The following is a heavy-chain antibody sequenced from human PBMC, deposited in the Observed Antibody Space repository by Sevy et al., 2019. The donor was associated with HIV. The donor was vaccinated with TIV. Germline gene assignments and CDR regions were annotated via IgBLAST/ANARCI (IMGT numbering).Heavy chain of an antibody. CDR1: AFIFSNYN. V-gene: IGHV3-21*01. J-gene: IGHJ4*02. CDR3: ARAQQVTMLVVIGGLYFDF. CDR2: ISSSSNDI. Sequence: GGSLRLSCAASAFIFSNYNMNWVRQAPGKGLEWVSSISSSSNDIYYADSVKGRFTISRDNARNSLYLQMESLRAEDTAVYYCARAQQVTMLVVIGGLYFDFWGQGTLVTVSS. D-gene: IGHD3-22*01.